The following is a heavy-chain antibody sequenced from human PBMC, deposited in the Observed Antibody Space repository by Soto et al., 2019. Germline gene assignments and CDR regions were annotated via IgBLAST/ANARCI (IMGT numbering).Heavy chain of an antibody. J-gene: IGHJ6*02. V-gene: IGHV3-30*18. CDR1: GFTFSSYG. D-gene: IGHD1-26*01. Sequence: GGSLRLSCAASGFTFSSYGMHWVRQAPGKGLEWVAVISYDGSNKYYADSVKGRFTISRDNSKNTLYLQMNSLRAEDTAVYYCAKDTAELNYYYYGMDVWGQGTTVTVSS. CDR2: ISYDGSNK. CDR3: AKDTAELNYYYYGMDV.